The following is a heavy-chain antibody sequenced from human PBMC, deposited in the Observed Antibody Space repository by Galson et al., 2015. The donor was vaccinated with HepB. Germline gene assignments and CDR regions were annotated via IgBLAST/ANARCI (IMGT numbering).Heavy chain of an antibody. CDR3: ARADDTGAFDI. D-gene: IGHD3-10*01. CDR2: AFYRSKWKN. Sequence: CAISGDSVSSKRAGWNWIRQSPSRGLEWLGRAFYRSKWKNDYATYLKSRITVNPDTSKNQFSLQLNSVTPEDTGVYYCARADDTGAFDIWGQGTMVTVSS. CDR1: GDSVSSKRAG. V-gene: IGHV6-1*01. J-gene: IGHJ3*02.